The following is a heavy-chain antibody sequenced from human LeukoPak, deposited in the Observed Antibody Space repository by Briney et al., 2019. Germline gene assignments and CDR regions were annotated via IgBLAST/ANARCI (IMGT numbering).Heavy chain of an antibody. J-gene: IGHJ4*02. V-gene: IGHV3-7*05. CDR3: ASWGLYDFWSGYSHYDFDF. Sequence: GGSLRLSCAASGFTFSSYWMSWVRQAPGKGLECVANIKQDGSEKYYVDSVKGRFTISRDNAKNSLYLQMNSLRAEDTAVYYCASWGLYDFWSGYSHYDFDFWGQGTLVTVSS. CDR2: IKQDGSEK. CDR1: GFTFSSYW. D-gene: IGHD3-3*01.